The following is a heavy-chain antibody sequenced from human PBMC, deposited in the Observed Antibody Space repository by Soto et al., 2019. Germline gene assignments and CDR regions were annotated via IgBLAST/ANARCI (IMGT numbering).Heavy chain of an antibody. Sequence: SETLSLTCTVSGGSISSGGYYWSWIRQHPGKGLEWIGYIYYSGSTYYNPSLKSRVTISVDTSKNQFSLKLSSVTAADTAVYYCARGRYCSGGSCYYYYGMDVWGQGTTVTVSS. J-gene: IGHJ6*02. CDR3: ARGRYCSGGSCYYYYGMDV. CDR1: GGSISSGGYY. D-gene: IGHD2-15*01. V-gene: IGHV4-31*03. CDR2: IYYSGST.